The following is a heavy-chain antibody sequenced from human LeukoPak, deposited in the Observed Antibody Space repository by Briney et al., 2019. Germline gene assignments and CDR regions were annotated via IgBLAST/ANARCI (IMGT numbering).Heavy chain of an antibody. CDR2: INPNSGGT. Sequence: ASVKVSCKASGYTFTGYYMHWVRQAPGQGLEWMGWINPNSGGTNYAQKFQGRVTTTRDTTISRAYMELSRLRSDATAVYYCARVQGYCSSTSCYPDTNFDYWGEGNLVTVSS. D-gene: IGHD2-2*01. V-gene: IGHV1-2*02. CDR1: GYTFTGYY. J-gene: IGHJ4*02. CDR3: ARVQGYCSSTSCYPDTNFDY.